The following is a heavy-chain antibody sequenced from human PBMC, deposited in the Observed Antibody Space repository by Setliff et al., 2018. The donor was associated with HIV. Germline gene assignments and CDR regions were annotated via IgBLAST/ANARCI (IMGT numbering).Heavy chain of an antibody. V-gene: IGHV4-61*09. CDR3: ARVITMVWTTFDP. Sequence: LSLTCTVSGGSINSGSYYWSWIRQPAGKGLEWIGEIYHSGGTNYNPSLKSRVTISLDKSKNHFSLELRSVTAADTAVYYCARVITMVWTTFDPWGQGTLVTVSS. CDR2: IYHSGGT. J-gene: IGHJ5*02. CDR1: GGSINSGSYY. D-gene: IGHD3-10*01.